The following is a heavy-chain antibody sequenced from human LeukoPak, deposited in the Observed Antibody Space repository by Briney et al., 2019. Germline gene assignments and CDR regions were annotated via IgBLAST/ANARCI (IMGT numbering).Heavy chain of an antibody. CDR2: IIPIFGTA. D-gene: IGHD3-9*01. CDR1: GGTFSSYA. J-gene: IGHJ4*02. CDR3: ASEGSARYVLTDYYDY. V-gene: IGHV1-69*13. Sequence: SVKVSCQASGGTFSSYAISWVRQAPGQGLEWMGGIIPIFGTANYAQKFQGRVTITADESTSTAYMELSSLRSEDTAVYYCASEGSARYVLTDYYDYWGQGTLVTVSS.